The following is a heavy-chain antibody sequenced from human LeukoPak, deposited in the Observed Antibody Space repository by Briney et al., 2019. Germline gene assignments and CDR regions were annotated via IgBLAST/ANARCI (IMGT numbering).Heavy chain of an antibody. Sequence: GGTLRLSCAASGFTFSSYGMSWVRQAPGKGLEWVSAISGSGGSTHYADSVKGRFTISRDNAKNSLYLQMNSLRAEDTAVYYCAELSITMIGGVWGKGTTVTISS. CDR2: ISGSGGST. V-gene: IGHV3-23*01. J-gene: IGHJ6*04. CDR1: GFTFSSYG. D-gene: IGHD3-10*02. CDR3: AELSITMIGGV.